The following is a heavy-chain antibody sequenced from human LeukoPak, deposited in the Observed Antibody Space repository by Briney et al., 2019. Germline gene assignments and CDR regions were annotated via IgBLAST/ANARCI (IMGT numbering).Heavy chain of an antibody. CDR3: ARDSSSWYAFDI. CDR2: ISYDGSNK. V-gene: IGHV3-30-3*01. CDR1: GFTFSSYA. D-gene: IGHD6-13*01. J-gene: IGHJ3*02. Sequence: PGGSLRLSCAASGFTFSSYAMHWVRQAPGKGLEWVAVISYDGSNKYYADSVKGRFTISRDNAKNSLYLQMNSLRAEDTAVYYCARDSSSWYAFDIWGQGTMVTVSS.